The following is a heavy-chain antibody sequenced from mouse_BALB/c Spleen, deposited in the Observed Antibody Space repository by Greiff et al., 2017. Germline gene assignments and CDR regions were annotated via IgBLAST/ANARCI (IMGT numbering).Heavy chain of an antibody. CDR2: ISSGSSTI. CDR1: GFTFSSFG. J-gene: IGHJ2*01. CDR3: ARGGRVFDY. Sequence: EVQLVESGGGLVQPGGSRKLSCAASGFTFSSFGMHWVRQAPEKGLEWVAYISSGSSTIYYADTVKGRFTISRDNPKNTLFLQMTSLRSEDTAMYYCARGGRVFDYWGQGTTLTVSS. V-gene: IGHV5-17*02.